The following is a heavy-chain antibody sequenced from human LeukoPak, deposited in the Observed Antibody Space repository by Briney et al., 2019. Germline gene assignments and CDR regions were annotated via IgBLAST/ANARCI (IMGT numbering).Heavy chain of an antibody. D-gene: IGHD3-22*01. V-gene: IGHV3-23*01. CDR2: ISGSGGGT. CDR3: AKRGVVIRVILVGFHKEAYYFDS. J-gene: IGHJ4*02. Sequence: GGFLRLSCAVSGITLSNYGMSWVRQAPGRGREWVAGISGSGGGTNYAASVQGRFTISRDTPKTPLYLQMNRLSADDTAVYFCAKRGVVIRVILVGFHKEAYYFDSWGQGALVTVSS. CDR1: GITLSNYG.